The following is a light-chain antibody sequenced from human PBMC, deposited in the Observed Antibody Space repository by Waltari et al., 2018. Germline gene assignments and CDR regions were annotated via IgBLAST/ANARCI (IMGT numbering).Light chain of an antibody. J-gene: IGKJ4*01. CDR1: QNIGSW. CDR2: QAS. Sequence: DIQMTQSPSTLSASVGDRGTITCRASQNIGSWVAWYQQTPGKAPKVLIYQASSLEIGVPSRFSRSGSGTEFSLSISRLQPDDFATYYCQQYNTSPTFGGGTKVEPK. V-gene: IGKV1-5*03. CDR3: QQYNTSPT.